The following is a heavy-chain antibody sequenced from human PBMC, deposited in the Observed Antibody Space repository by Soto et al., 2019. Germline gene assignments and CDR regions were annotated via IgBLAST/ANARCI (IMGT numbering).Heavy chain of an antibody. J-gene: IGHJ5*02. V-gene: IGHV1-46*01. D-gene: IGHD3-22*01. Sequence: GASVKVSCKASGYIFTSYYMHWVRQAPGQGLEWMGIINPSGGSTSYAQKFQGRVTMTRDTSTSTVYMELSSLRSEDTAVYYCARDINPVYYDSSGYYYNWFDPWGQGTLVTVSS. CDR3: ARDINPVYYDSSGYYYNWFDP. CDR2: INPSGGST. CDR1: GYIFTSYY.